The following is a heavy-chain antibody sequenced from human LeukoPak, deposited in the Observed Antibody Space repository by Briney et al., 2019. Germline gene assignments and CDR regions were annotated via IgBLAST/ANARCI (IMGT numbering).Heavy chain of an antibody. Sequence: GGSLRLSCAASGFTFSSYSMTWVRQAPGKGLEWVSSISSSSSYIYYADSVKGRFTISRDNAKNSLYLQMNSLRAEDTAVYYCARGEYYYDSSGYYHDYWGQGTLVTVSS. V-gene: IGHV3-21*01. D-gene: IGHD3-22*01. CDR1: GFTFSSYS. CDR3: ARGEYYYDSSGYYHDY. CDR2: ISSSSSYI. J-gene: IGHJ4*02.